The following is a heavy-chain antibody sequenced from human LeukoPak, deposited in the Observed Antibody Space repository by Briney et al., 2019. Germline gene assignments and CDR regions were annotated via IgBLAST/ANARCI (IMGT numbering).Heavy chain of an antibody. V-gene: IGHV4-39*01. CDR1: GGSISSSSYY. J-gene: IGHJ4*02. D-gene: IGHD3-22*01. CDR2: IYYSGST. CDR3: ARQAISRITMIVVVHYFDY. Sequence: SSETLSLTCTVSGGSISSSSYYWGWIRQPPGKGLEWIGSIYYSGSTYYNPSLKSRVTISVDTSKNQFSLKLSSVTAADTAVYNCARQAISRITMIVVVHYFDYWGQGTLVTVSS.